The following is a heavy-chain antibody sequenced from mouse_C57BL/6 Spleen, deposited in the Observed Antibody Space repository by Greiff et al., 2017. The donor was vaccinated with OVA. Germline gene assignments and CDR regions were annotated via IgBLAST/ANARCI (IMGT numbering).Heavy chain of an antibody. V-gene: IGHV3-6*01. J-gene: IGHJ2*01. D-gene: IGHD1-2*01. CDR2: ISYDGSN. Sequence: EVQLVESGPGLVKPSQSLSLTCSVTGYSITSGYYWNWIRQFPGNKLEWMGYISYDGSNNYNPSLKNRISITRDTSKNQFFLKLNSVTTEDTATYYCARGRHYFDYWGQGTTLTVSS. CDR1: GYSITSGYY. CDR3: ARGRHYFDY.